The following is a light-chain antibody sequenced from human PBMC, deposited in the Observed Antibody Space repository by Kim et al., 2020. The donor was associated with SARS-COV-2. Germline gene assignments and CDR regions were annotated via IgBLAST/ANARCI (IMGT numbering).Light chain of an antibody. CDR2: GAY. CDR3: QHYNDWPGT. J-gene: IGKJ2*01. Sequence: VSPAESASLSCKGSQRVSNYVGWYQMKTGQAPRVIIFGAYMRASGIPARFSGSGSGTDFTLSISSLQSEDSAFYYCQHYNDWPGTFGQGTKLEI. V-gene: IGKV3-15*01. CDR1: QRVSNY.